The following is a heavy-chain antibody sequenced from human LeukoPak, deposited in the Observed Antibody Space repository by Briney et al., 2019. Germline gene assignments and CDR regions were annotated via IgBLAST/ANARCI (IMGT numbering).Heavy chain of an antibody. CDR3: AREKELLFDP. CDR2: MNPNSGNT. CDR1: GYTFTGYY. D-gene: IGHD1-7*01. Sequence: ASVKVSCKASGYTFTGYYIHWVRQAPGQGLEWMGWMNPNSGNTGYAQKFQGRVTMTTDTSTSTAYMELRSLRSDDTAVYYCAREKELLFDPWGQGTLVTVSS. J-gene: IGHJ5*02. V-gene: IGHV1-8*02.